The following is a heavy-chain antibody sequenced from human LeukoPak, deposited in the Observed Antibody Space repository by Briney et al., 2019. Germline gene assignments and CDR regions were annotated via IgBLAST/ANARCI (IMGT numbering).Heavy chain of an antibody. Sequence: PSETLSLTCAVYGGSFSGYYWSWIRQPPGKGLEWIGEIKHSGSTNYNPSLKSRVTISVDTSKDQFSLKLSSVTAADTAVYYCARGIAAAANRYYFDYWGQGTLVTVSS. CDR3: ARGIAAAANRYYFDY. D-gene: IGHD6-13*01. J-gene: IGHJ4*02. CDR2: IKHSGST. V-gene: IGHV4-34*01. CDR1: GGSFSGYY.